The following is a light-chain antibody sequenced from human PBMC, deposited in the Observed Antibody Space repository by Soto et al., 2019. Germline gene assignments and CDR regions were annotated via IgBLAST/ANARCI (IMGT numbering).Light chain of an antibody. CDR2: DAS. CDR1: QSVSSY. Sequence: EIVLTQSPATLSLSPGERATLSCRASQSVSSYLAWYQQKPGQAPRLLIYDASNRATGIPARFSGSGSGTDFTLTISSLEPEDFAFYYCQHRSNWPPGSTFGGGTKVEIK. V-gene: IGKV3-11*01. CDR3: QHRSNWPPGST. J-gene: IGKJ4*01.